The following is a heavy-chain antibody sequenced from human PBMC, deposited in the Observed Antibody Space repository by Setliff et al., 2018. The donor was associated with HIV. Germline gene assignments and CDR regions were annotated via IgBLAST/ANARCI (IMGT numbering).Heavy chain of an antibody. V-gene: IGHV4-59*08. CDR3: ARQMPIPGIAITPVDY. CDR1: GDSIRGYY. D-gene: IGHD5-12*01. Sequence: SETLSLTCTVSGDSIRGYYWSWIRQPPWKGLEWMGYVFYTGFTAYNPSLKSRLTISVDTSKSQFSLTLTSVTAADTAVYYCARQMPIPGIAITPVDYWGQVALVTVSS. CDR2: VFYTGFT. J-gene: IGHJ4*02.